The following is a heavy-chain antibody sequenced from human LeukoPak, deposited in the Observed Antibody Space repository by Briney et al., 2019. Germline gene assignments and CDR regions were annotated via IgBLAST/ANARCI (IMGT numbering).Heavy chain of an antibody. CDR1: GGSFSGYY. D-gene: IGHD1/OR15-1a*01. CDR3: ARDRHWTNDWVFDY. V-gene: IGHV4-34*01. J-gene: IGHJ4*02. Sequence: PSETLSLTCAVYGGSFSGYYWSWIRQPPGKGLEWIGEINHSGSTNYNPSLKSRVTISLHTSKNQFSLKLSSVNAADTAVYYCARDRHWTNDWVFDYWGQGTLVTVSS. CDR2: INHSGST.